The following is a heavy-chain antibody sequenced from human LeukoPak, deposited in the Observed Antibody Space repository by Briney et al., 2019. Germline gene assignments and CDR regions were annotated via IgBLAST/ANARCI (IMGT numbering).Heavy chain of an antibody. CDR2: ISSDGSDK. CDR1: GFTFSSYA. Sequence: GGSLRLSCAASGFTFSSYAMHWVRQAPGKGLEWVAIISSDGSDKYYADSVKGRFTISRDNSKNTVYLQMNSLRAEGTAVYYCARVYCSGDSCYDYWGQGTLVTVSS. J-gene: IGHJ4*02. CDR3: ARVYCSGDSCYDY. D-gene: IGHD2-15*01. V-gene: IGHV3-30-3*01.